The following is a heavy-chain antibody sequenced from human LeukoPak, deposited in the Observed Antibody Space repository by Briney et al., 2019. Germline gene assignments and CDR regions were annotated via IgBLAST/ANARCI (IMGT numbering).Heavy chain of an antibody. D-gene: IGHD3-10*01. Sequence: QSGGSLRLSCAASGFTISSDSMHWIRQAPGKGLEYVPAIGYGGDTYYANSVKGRFTISRDNAKNSLYLQMNSLRVEDTAVYCCAREFRGSNNFDYWGQGTLVTVSS. CDR2: IGYGGDT. CDR1: GFTISSDS. V-gene: IGHV3-64*01. CDR3: AREFRGSNNFDY. J-gene: IGHJ4*02.